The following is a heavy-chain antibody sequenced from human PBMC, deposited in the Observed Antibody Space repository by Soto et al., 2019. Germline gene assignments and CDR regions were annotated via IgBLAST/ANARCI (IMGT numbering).Heavy chain of an antibody. CDR1: GYSISSGYY. D-gene: IGHD2-2*02. V-gene: IGHV4-38-2*01. CDR2: IYHSGST. Sequence: SETLSLTCAVSGYSISSGYYWGWIRQPPGKGLEWIGSIYHSGSTYYNPSLKSRVTISVDTSKNQFSLKLSSVTAADTAVYYCARQEKDIVVVPAAILTPSWFDPWGQGTLVTVS. CDR3: ARQEKDIVVVPAAILTPSWFDP. J-gene: IGHJ5*02.